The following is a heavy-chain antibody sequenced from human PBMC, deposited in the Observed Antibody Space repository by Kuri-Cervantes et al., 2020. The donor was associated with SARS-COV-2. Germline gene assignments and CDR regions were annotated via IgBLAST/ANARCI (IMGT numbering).Heavy chain of an antibody. CDR2: IDPSDSCT. V-gene: IGHV5-10-1*01. CDR1: GYSFTSYW. D-gene: IGHD2-2*02. J-gene: IGHJ6*02. Sequence: GESLKISCKGSGYSFTSYWISWVRQMPGKGLEWMGKIDPSDSCTNYSPSFQGHVTISADKSISTAYLQWSSLKASDTAMYYCARLPCSSTSCYTRYDYYGMDVWGQGTTVTVSS. CDR3: ARLPCSSTSCYTRYDYYGMDV.